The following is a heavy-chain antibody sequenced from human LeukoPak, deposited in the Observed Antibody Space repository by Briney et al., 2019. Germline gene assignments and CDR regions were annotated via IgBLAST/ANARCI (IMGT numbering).Heavy chain of an antibody. CDR3: ARVHCSDGGCSS. V-gene: IGHV3-11*01. CDR2: ISGGGGTI. Sequence: GGSLRLSCAASGFTFSDFYMSWIRQAPGKGLEFISYISGGGGTIFYADSVKGRFTISRDNAKNSLYLQMNSLRAEDTAVYYCARVHCSDGGCSSWGQGTLVTVSS. D-gene: IGHD2-15*01. J-gene: IGHJ4*02. CDR1: GFTFSDFY.